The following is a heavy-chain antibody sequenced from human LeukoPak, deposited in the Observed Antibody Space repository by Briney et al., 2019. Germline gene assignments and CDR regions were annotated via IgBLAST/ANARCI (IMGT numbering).Heavy chain of an antibody. J-gene: IGHJ6*03. V-gene: IGHV4-59*01. Sequence: SETLSLTCTVSGGSIGSYYWSWIRQPPGKGLEWIGYIYYSGSTNYNPSLKSRVTISVDTSKNQFSLKLSSVTAADTAVYYCARGGGNYYYYYMDVWGKGTTVTVSS. CDR3: ARGGGNYYYYYMDV. CDR2: IYYSGST. CDR1: GGSIGSYY. D-gene: IGHD2-15*01.